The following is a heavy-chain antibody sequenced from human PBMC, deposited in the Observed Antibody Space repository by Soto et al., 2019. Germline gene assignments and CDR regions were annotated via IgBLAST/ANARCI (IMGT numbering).Heavy chain of an antibody. CDR3: ARDNLAFHGAFDR. CDR1: GFVFSDFQ. J-gene: IGHJ4*02. Sequence: DGTMRLPCAASGFVFSDFQFNWVGQAPGGGLEWLSSITGSSAFTEYAESIEGRFTISRDNPNKLLFLHMDNLRPENTAVYYCARDNLAFHGAFDRWGQGTMGTFSS. CDR2: ITGSSAFT. D-gene: IGHD3-16*01. V-gene: IGHV3-21*03.